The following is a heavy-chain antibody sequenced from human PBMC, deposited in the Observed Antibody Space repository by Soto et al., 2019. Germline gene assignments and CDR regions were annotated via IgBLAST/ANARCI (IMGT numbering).Heavy chain of an antibody. Sequence: PGGSLRLSCAASGFTFSSYSMNWVRQAPGKGLEWVSYISSSSSTIYYADSVKGRFTISRDSAKNSLYLQMNSLRDEDTAVYYCARASGYSYLEENYYYYGMDVWGQGTTVTVSS. V-gene: IGHV3-48*02. CDR3: ARASGYSYLEENYYYYGMDV. D-gene: IGHD5-18*01. J-gene: IGHJ6*02. CDR1: GFTFSSYS. CDR2: ISSSSSTI.